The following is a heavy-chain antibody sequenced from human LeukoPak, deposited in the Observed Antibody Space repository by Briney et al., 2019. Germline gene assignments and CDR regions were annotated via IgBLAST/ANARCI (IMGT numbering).Heavy chain of an antibody. CDR3: AKGYSSGWRYYYFDY. V-gene: IGHV3-53*01. D-gene: IGHD6-19*01. Sequence: GGSLRLSCVASGLSVSNNYMNWVRQAPGEGLEWVSALYIGGNTYYVDSVRGRFTISRDNSKNTLYLQMNSLRAEDTAVYYCAKGYSSGWRYYYFDYWGQGTLVTVSS. CDR1: GLSVSNNY. J-gene: IGHJ4*02. CDR2: LYIGGNT.